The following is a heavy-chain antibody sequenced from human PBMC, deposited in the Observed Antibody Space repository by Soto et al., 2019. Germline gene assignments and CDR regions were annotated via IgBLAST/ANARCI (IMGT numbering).Heavy chain of an antibody. V-gene: IGHV4-30-2*01. CDR3: ARRMVFYGNALDV. J-gene: IGHJ6*02. CDR2: IYDSGSA. CDR1: GGSISSGSYS. Sequence: QLQLQESGSGLVKPSQTLSLTCAVSGGSISSGSYSWTWIRQPPGKDLEWIGYIYDSGSASYNPSLKSRVTISVDKSRNQFSLNASSVTASDTAVYYCARRMVFYGNALDVWGQGTTVTVSS. D-gene: IGHD3-10*01.